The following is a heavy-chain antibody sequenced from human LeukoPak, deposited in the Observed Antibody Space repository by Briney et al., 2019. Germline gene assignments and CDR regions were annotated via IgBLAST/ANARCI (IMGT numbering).Heavy chain of an antibody. D-gene: IGHD2-2*02. J-gene: IGHJ5*02. CDR2: IYTSGST. CDR3: ARAEAYCSSTSCYTIWFDP. V-gene: IGHV4-4*07. Sequence: SETLSLTCTVSGGSISGHYWSWIRQPAGKGLEWIGRIYTSGSTNYNPSLKSRVTMSVDTSKNQFSLKLSSVTAADTAVYYCARAEAYCSSTSCYTIWFDPWGQGTLVTVSS. CDR1: GGSISGHY.